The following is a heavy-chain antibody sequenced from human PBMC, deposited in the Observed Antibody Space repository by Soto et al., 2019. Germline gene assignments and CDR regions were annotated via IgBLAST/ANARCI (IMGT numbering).Heavy chain of an antibody. J-gene: IGHJ4*02. CDR3: ARDKELQQLINYFDY. D-gene: IGHD6-13*01. CDR1: GGSISSGGYS. V-gene: IGHV4-30-2*01. Sequence: PSETLSLTCAVSGGSISSGGYSWSWIRQPPGKGLEWIGYMYHSGSTNYNPSLKSRVTISIDTSTRQFSLKLTSVTAADTAVYYCARDKELQQLINYFDYWGQGTLVTVSS. CDR2: MYHSGST.